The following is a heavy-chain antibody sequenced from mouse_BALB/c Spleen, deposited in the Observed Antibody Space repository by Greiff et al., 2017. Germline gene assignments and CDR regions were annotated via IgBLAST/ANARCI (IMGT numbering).Heavy chain of an antibody. CDR2: IDPSDSET. J-gene: IGHJ4*01. CDR3: ARSDYPYYYAMDY. V-gene: IGHV1S127*01. D-gene: IGHD2-4*01. CDR1: GYSFTSYW. Sequence: QVQLQQSGPQLVRPGASVKISCKASGYSFTSYWMHWVKQRPGQGLEWIGMIDPSDSETRLNQKFKDKATLTVDKSSSTAYMQLSSPTSEDSAVYYCARSDYPYYYAMDYWGQGTSVTVSS.